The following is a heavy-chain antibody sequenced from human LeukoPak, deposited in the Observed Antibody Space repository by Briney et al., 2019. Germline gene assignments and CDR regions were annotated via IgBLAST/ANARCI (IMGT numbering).Heavy chain of an antibody. CDR3: ARGATNDFWSGYGWFDP. CDR1: GFIFDDYA. J-gene: IGHJ5*02. D-gene: IGHD3-3*01. CDR2: ISWNSRSI. Sequence: GGSLRLSCAVSGFIFDDYAMHWVRQAPGKGLEWVSGISWNSRSIGYADSVKGRFTISRDNSKNTLYLQMNNLRAEDTAVYSCARGATNDFWSGYGWFDPWGQGTLVTVSS. V-gene: IGHV3-9*01.